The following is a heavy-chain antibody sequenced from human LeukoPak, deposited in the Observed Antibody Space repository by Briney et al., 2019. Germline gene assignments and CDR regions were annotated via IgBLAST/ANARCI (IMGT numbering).Heavy chain of an antibody. V-gene: IGHV1-69*05. CDR3: ARVAAGLEYNWKRSQPGGGFDP. CDR1: GGTFSSYA. J-gene: IGHJ5*02. D-gene: IGHD1-20*01. CDR2: IIPIFGTA. Sequence: GASVKVSCKASGGTFSSYAISWVRQAPGQGLEWMGGIIPIFGTANYAQKFQGRVTITTDESTSTAYMELSSLRSEDTAVYYCARVAAGLEYNWKRSQPGGGFDPWGQGTLVTVSS.